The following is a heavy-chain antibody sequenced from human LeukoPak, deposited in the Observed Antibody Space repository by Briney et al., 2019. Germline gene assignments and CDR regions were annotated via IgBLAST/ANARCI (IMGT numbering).Heavy chain of an antibody. D-gene: IGHD2-15*01. V-gene: IGHV1-8*01. Sequence: AASVKVSCTASGYTFTSYDINWVRQAPGQGLEWMGWMNPNSGNTGYAQKFQGRVTMTRNTSISAAYMELSSLRSEDTAVYYCARGRWWLSWFDSWGQGTLVTVSS. CDR1: GYTFTSYD. CDR3: ARGRWWLSWFDS. J-gene: IGHJ5*01. CDR2: MNPNSGNT.